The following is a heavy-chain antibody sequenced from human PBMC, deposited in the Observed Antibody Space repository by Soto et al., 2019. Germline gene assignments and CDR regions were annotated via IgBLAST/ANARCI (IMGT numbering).Heavy chain of an antibody. Sequence: QVQLVESGGGVVQPGGSLRLSCAASGFTFSSYAMHWVRQAPGKGLEWVAVISYDGSNKYYADSVKGRFTISRDNSKNTLYLQMNSLRAEDTAVYYCARVTLRFLEWCHFDYWGQGTLVTVSS. V-gene: IGHV3-30-3*01. J-gene: IGHJ4*02. CDR3: ARVTLRFLEWCHFDY. CDR1: GFTFSSYA. D-gene: IGHD3-3*01. CDR2: ISYDGSNK.